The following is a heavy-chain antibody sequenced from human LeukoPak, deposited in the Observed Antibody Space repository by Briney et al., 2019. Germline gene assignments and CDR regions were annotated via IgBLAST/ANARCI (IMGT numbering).Heavy chain of an antibody. CDR3: ARGSAWYFVY. CDR1: GDSVSSGSSH. Sequence: SETLSLTCTVSGDSVSSGSSHWSWIRQPPGKGLEWIGYIYYSGNTNYNPSLKSRVTISVDTSKNQFSLKLSSVTAADTALYYCARGSAWYFVYWGQGTLVTVSS. CDR2: IYYSGNT. V-gene: IGHV4-61*01. D-gene: IGHD6-19*01. J-gene: IGHJ4*02.